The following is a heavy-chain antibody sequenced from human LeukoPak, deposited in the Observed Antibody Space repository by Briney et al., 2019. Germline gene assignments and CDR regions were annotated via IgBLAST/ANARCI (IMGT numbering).Heavy chain of an antibody. D-gene: IGHD3-10*01. CDR2: IYTSGST. V-gene: IGHV4-4*07. Sequence: SETLSLTCTVSGGSISSYYWNWIRQPAGKGLERIGRIYTSGSTNYTPSLKSRVTMSVDTSKNQFSLRLSSVTAADTAVYYCARDYYGSGSYWFDPWGQGTLVTVSS. CDR1: GGSISSYY. J-gene: IGHJ5*02. CDR3: ARDYYGSGSYWFDP.